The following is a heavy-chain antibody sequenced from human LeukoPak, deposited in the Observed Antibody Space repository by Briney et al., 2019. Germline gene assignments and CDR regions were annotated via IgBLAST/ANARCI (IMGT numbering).Heavy chain of an antibody. CDR3: ARGSDTAMADI. V-gene: IGHV3-21*01. CDR2: ISSSSSYI. J-gene: IGHJ3*02. CDR1: GFTFSSYS. D-gene: IGHD5-18*01. Sequence: GGSLRLSCAASGFTFSSYSMNWVRQAPGKGLEWVSSISSSSSYIYYADSVKGRFTISRDNAKNSLYLQMNSLRAEDMAVYYCARGSDTAMADIWGQGTMVTVSS.